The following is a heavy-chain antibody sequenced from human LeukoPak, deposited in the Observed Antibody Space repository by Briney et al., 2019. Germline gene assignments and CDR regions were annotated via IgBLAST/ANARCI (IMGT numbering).Heavy chain of an antibody. J-gene: IGHJ4*02. CDR3: ARDGFTVTTGVYFDS. D-gene: IGHD4-17*01. Sequence: PGGSLRLSCAASEFSLSSYEMNWVRQAPGKGLEWVSYISHSGSTIYYADSVKGRFTISRDNAKNSLYLQMNSLRAEDTGIYYYARDGFTVTTGVYFDSWGQGTLVTVSS. V-gene: IGHV3-48*03. CDR2: ISHSGSTI. CDR1: EFSLSSYE.